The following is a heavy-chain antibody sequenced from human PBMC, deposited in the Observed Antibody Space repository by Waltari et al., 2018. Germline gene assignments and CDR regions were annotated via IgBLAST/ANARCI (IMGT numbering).Heavy chain of an antibody. CDR1: AYRFTDYY. CDR3: AKVISGAVAFEK. J-gene: IGHJ4*02. CDR2: INPNNGGR. D-gene: IGHD6-19*01. Sequence: QVQLVQSGAEVKKPGASVKVSCKTSAYRFTDYYMHWMRQAPGQGLEWMGWINPNNGGRNYAQNFQGRVTMTSDTSISTAYMELRRLSSDDTAVYYCAKVISGAVAFEKWGQGTLVTVSS. V-gene: IGHV1-2*02.